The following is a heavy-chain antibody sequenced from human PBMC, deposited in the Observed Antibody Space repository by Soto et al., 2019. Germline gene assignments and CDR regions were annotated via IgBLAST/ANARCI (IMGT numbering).Heavy chain of an antibody. CDR2: ISTSGTDI. CDR3: AREGDLYYYDSSDYLDY. Sequence: EVQLVESGGGLVQPGGSLRLSCAAAGFTFSSYEMNWVRQAPGKGLEWVSKISTSGTDIYYADSVKGRFTISRDNAKNSLYLQMNSLRAEDTAVYYRAREGDLYYYDSSDYLDYWGQGTLVTVSS. V-gene: IGHV3-48*03. CDR1: GFTFSSYE. D-gene: IGHD3-22*01. J-gene: IGHJ4*02.